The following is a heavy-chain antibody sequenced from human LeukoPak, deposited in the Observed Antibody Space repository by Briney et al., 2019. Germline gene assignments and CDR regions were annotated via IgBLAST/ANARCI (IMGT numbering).Heavy chain of an antibody. CDR3: ARCKGVPYGMDV. CDR1: GFTFSSYA. CDR2: ISGSGGST. Sequence: QPGGSLRLSCAASGFTFSSYAMSWVRQAPGKGLEWVSAISGSGGSTYYADSVKGRFTISRDNSKNTLYLQMNSLRAEDTAVYYCARCKGVPYGMDVWGQGTTVTVSS. V-gene: IGHV3-23*01. J-gene: IGHJ6*02.